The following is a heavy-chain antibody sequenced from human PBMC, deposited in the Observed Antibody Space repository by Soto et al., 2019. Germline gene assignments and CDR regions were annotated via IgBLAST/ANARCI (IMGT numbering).Heavy chain of an antibody. CDR3: ATVLFCSGDGCYSWFDP. Sequence: QVQLVQSGTEVKKPGSSVKVSCKASGGNVGDIRNRYAISWVRQAPGQGLQWMGGIIPFLGTASYAQQFQGRLTLRAEESTITVYMQLSSLRSEDTAIYYCATVLFCSGDGCYSWFDPGGQGTLVIVSS. CDR1: GGNVGDIRNRYA. D-gene: IGHD2-15*01. J-gene: IGHJ5*02. CDR2: IIPFLGTA. V-gene: IGHV1-69*12.